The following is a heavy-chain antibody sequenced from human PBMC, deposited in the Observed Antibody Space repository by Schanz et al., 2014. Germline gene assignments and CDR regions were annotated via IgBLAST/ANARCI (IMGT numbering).Heavy chain of an antibody. CDR3: ARDGEAAAGCDY. CDR2: INPSGGST. J-gene: IGHJ4*02. CDR1: GYSFTTYG. V-gene: IGHV1-46*03. Sequence: QGQLVQSGAEVKKPGASVKVSCKASGYSFTTYGLNWVRQAPGQGLEWMGIINPSGGSTSYAQKFQGRVTMTRDTSTSTVYMELSSLRSEDTAVYYCARDGEAAAGCDYWGQGTLVTVSS. D-gene: IGHD6-13*01.